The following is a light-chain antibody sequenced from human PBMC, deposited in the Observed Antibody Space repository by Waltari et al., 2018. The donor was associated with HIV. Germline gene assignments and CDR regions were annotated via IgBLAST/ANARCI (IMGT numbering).Light chain of an antibody. Sequence: QPALTQPRSASGSPGQSVTISCTGPRGNVGGYDYVYWYQQHPVKAPKLMIYGITKRPSGVPDRFSGSKSGNTASLTISGLQAEDEADYYCCSYTGTYTSVVFGGGTKLTVL. CDR3: CSYTGTYTSVV. V-gene: IGLV2-11*01. CDR1: RGNVGGYDY. J-gene: IGLJ2*01. CDR2: GIT.